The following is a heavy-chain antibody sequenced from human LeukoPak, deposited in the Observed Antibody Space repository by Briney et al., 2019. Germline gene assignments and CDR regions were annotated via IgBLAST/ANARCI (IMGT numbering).Heavy chain of an antibody. CDR1: GFTFSSYW. CDR3: ARTHSTYYDSSGYDYYCYGMDV. D-gene: IGHD3-22*01. CDR2: IKQDGSEK. J-gene: IGHJ6*02. Sequence: GGSLRLSCAASGFTFSSYWMSWVRQAPGKGLEWVANIKQDGSEKYYVDSVKGRFTISRDNAKNSLYLQMNSLRAEDTAVYYCARTHSTYYDSSGYDYYCYGMDVWGQGTTVTVSS. V-gene: IGHV3-7*01.